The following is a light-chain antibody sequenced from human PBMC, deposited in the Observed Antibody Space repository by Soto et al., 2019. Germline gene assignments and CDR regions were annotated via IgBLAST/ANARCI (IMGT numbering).Light chain of an antibody. J-gene: IGKJ4*01. CDR1: QSMSDS. Sequence: DIQLTQSPSSLSASVGDRVTITCRASQSMSDSLNWYQQKSGKAPKLLIHDASRLQTGVPSRFSGSGSGTDFIFTITSLQPDDIATYHCQQYDNLPLTFGGGTKVEI. CDR3: QQYDNLPLT. V-gene: IGKV1-33*01. CDR2: DAS.